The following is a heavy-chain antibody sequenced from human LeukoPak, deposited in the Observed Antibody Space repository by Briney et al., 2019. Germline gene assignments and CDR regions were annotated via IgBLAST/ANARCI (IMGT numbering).Heavy chain of an antibody. V-gene: IGHV6-1*01. CDR2: TYYRSKRYN. CDR3: ARDYCSSTSCHWYFDL. J-gene: IGHJ2*01. Sequence: SQTLSLTCAISGDSVSSNIVAWNWIRQSPSRGLEWLGRTYYRSKRYNDYAVSVKSRLTINRDTSKNQFSLQLNSVTPEDTAVYYCARDYCSSTSCHWYFDLWGRGTLVTVSS. CDR1: GDSVSSNIVA. D-gene: IGHD2-2*01.